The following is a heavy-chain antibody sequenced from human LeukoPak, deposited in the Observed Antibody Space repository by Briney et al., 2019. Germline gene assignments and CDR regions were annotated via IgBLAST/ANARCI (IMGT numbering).Heavy chain of an antibody. V-gene: IGHV1-69*06. CDR3: AREDLANFQH. CDR1: GGTFSSYA. J-gene: IGHJ1*01. CDR2: IIPIFGTA. Sequence: ASVKVSCKASGGTFSSYAISWVRQAPGQGLEWMGGIIPIFGTANYAQKFQGRVTITADKSTSTAYMELSSLRSADTAVYYCAREDLANFQHWGQGTLVTVSS.